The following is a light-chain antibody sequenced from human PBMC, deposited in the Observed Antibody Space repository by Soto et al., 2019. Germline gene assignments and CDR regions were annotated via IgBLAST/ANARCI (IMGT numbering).Light chain of an antibody. CDR2: DVS. CDR3: SSYTSSSPNWV. CDR1: SSDVGGYNY. Sequence: QYALTQPASVSGSPGQSITISCTGTSSDVGGYNYVSWYQQHPGKAPKLMIYDVSNRPSGVSNRFSGSKSGNTASLTISGLQAEDEADYYCSSYTSSSPNWVFGGGTKVTVL. J-gene: IGLJ3*02. V-gene: IGLV2-14*01.